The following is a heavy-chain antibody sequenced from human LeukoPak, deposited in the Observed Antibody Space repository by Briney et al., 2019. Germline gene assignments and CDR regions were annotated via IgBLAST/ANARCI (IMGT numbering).Heavy chain of an antibody. CDR1: GFTFSSYA. J-gene: IGHJ3*02. Sequence: GGSLRLSCAASGFTFSSYAMSWVRQAPGKGLEWVSAISGSGGSTYYADSVKGRFTISRDNSKNTLYLQMNSLRAEDTAVYYCAKLGYCSSTSCFLNLLDAFDIWGQGTMVTVSS. CDR2: ISGSGGST. D-gene: IGHD2-2*01. V-gene: IGHV3-23*01. CDR3: AKLGYCSSTSCFLNLLDAFDI.